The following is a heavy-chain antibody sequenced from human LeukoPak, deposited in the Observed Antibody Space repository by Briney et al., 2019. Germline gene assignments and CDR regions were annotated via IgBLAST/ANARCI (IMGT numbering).Heavy chain of an antibody. CDR2: IYYSGST. CDR1: GGSISNGVYY. V-gene: IGHV4-31*03. Sequence: PSGTLSLTCTVSGGSISNGVYYWSWLRQHPGKGLEWIGYIYYSGSTYYSPSLKSRLTMSVDTSKNQFSLKLSSVTAADTAVYYCARDLGGGSFDFWGQGTLVTVSS. D-gene: IGHD2-15*01. CDR3: ARDLGGGSFDF. J-gene: IGHJ4*02.